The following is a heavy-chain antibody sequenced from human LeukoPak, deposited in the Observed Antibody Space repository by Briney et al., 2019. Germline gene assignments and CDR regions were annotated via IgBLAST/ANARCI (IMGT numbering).Heavy chain of an antibody. CDR2: IYYSGST. D-gene: IGHD2-2*01. Sequence: SETLSLTCTVSGGSISSSSYYWGWIRQPPGKGPEWIGSIYYSGSTYYNPSLKSRVTISVDTSKNQFSLKLSSVTAADTAVYYCARLPPLGYCSSTSCFYYWGQGTLVTVSS. J-gene: IGHJ4*02. CDR1: GGSISSSSYY. V-gene: IGHV4-39*01. CDR3: ARLPPLGYCSSTSCFYY.